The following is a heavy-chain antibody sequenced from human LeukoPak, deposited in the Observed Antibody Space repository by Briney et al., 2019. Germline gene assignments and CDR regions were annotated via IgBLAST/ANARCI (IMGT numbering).Heavy chain of an antibody. V-gene: IGHV3-23*01. D-gene: IGHD6-6*01. Sequence: GGSLRLSCAASGFTFRSYAMSWVRQAPGKGLEWVSTVTGGGGTTYYADSVKGRFTISRDNSKNTVYLQLNSLRADDTAVYYCARHSEFPGSSPPMGFDYWGQGTLVTVSS. CDR1: GFTFRSYA. CDR3: ARHSEFPGSSPPMGFDY. CDR2: VTGGGGTT. J-gene: IGHJ4*02.